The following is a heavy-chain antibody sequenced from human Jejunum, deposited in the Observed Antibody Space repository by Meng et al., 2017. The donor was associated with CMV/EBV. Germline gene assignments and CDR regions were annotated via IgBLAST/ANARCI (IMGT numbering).Heavy chain of an antibody. CDR2: INQNVGS. CDR3: ARGGGINRWFDP. CDR1: GGSFSHYY. V-gene: IGHV4-34*01. Sequence: QVHLQQWGAGLLKPSETLSLTCAVSGGSFSHYYWTWIRQSPGKGLEWIGEINQNVGSNYNPSLKSRVTMSLDTSKNHFPLKLDSVTAADTAVYYCARGGGINRWFDPWGQGTLVTVSS. D-gene: IGHD1-14*01. J-gene: IGHJ5*02.